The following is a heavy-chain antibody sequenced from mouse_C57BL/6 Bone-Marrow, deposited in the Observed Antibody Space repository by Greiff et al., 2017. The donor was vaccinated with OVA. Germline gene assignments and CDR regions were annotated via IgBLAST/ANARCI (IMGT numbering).Heavy chain of an antibody. Sequence: DVHLVESGPELVKPGASVKMSCKASGYTFTDYNMHWVKQSHGKSLEWIGYINPNNGGTSYNQKFKGKATLTVNKSSSTAYMELRSLTSEDSAVYYCAREIYGNYPYYFDYWGQGTTLTVSS. J-gene: IGHJ2*01. D-gene: IGHD2-1*01. V-gene: IGHV1-22*01. CDR2: INPNNGGT. CDR1: GYTFTDYN. CDR3: AREIYGNYPYYFDY.